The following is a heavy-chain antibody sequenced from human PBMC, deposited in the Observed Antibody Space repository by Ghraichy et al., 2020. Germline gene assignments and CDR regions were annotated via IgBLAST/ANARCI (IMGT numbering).Heavy chain of an antibody. V-gene: IGHV4-34*01. CDR1: GGSFSGYY. D-gene: IGHD2/OR15-2a*01. Sequence: SETLSLTCAVYGGSFSGYYWSWIRQPPGKGLEWIGEINHSGSTNYNPSLKSRVTISVDTSKNQFSLKLSSVTAADTAVYYCAVSRGGFDYWGQGTLVTVSS. J-gene: IGHJ4*02. CDR3: AVSRGGFDY. CDR2: INHSGST.